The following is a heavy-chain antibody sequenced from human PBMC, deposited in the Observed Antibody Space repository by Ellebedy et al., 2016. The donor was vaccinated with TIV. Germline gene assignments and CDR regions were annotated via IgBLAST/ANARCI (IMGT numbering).Heavy chain of an antibody. CDR2: IWYDGSNQ. CDR3: AGDSESSAYNGYFQD. D-gene: IGHD3-22*01. Sequence: GESLKISCAASGFTFSNYGMHWVRQSPGKGLEWVAFIWYDGSNQYCADSVKGRFNISRDNSKNTLYLQMNSLKAEDTAVYYCAGDSESSAYNGYFQDWGQGTLVTVSS. V-gene: IGHV3-33*08. CDR1: GFTFSNYG. J-gene: IGHJ1*01.